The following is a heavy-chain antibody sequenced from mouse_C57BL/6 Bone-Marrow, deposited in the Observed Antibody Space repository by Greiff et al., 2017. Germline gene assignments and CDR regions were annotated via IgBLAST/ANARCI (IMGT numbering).Heavy chain of an antibody. CDR2: ISSGGSYP. J-gene: IGHJ4*01. Sequence: EVMLVESGGDLVKPGGSLKLSCAASGFTFSSYGMSWVRQTPDKRLEWVATISSGGSYPYYPDSVKGRFTISRDNAKNTLYLQMSSLKSEDTAMYYCARQGNYAMDYWGQGTSVTVSS. CDR1: GFTFSSYG. V-gene: IGHV5-6*01. CDR3: ARQGNYAMDY.